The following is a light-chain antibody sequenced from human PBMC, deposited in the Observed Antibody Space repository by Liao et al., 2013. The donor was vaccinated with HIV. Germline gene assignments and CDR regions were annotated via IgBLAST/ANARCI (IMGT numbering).Light chain of an antibody. CDR1: YIGFKS. CDR2: YDT. Sequence: SYVLTQPPSVSVAPGETARITCGGHYIGFKSVHWYHQKPGQAPVLVIFYDTDRPSGIPERFSGSNSGNTATLTISRVEAGDEADYYCQVWDTSSDHVVFGGGTKLTVL. J-gene: IGLJ3*02. V-gene: IGLV3-21*04. CDR3: QVWDTSSDHVV.